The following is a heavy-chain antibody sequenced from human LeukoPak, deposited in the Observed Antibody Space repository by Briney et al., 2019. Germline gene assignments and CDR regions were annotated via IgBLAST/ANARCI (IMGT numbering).Heavy chain of an antibody. D-gene: IGHD6-19*01. CDR1: GYTLTELS. V-gene: IGHV1-46*01. CDR2: INPSGGST. Sequence: ASVKVSCKVSGYTLTELSMHWVRQAPGQGLEWMGIINPSGGSTSYAQKFQGRVTMTRDTSKNQFSLKLSSVTAADTAVYYCARGQGGRYSSGWYGCFDYWGQGTLVTVSS. CDR3: ARGQGGRYSSGWYGCFDY. J-gene: IGHJ4*02.